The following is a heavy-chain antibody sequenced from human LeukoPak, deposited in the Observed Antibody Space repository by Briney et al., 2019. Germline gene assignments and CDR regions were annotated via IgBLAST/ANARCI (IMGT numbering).Heavy chain of an antibody. Sequence: PSETLSLTCAVYGGSFSGYYWSWIRQPPGKGLEWIGEINHSGSTNYNPSLKSRVTISVDTSKNQFSLKLSSVTAADTAVYYCGRSLSGYGIYYYYYGMDVWGQGTTVTVSS. CDR3: GRSLSGYGIYYYYYGMDV. J-gene: IGHJ6*02. CDR2: INHSGST. CDR1: GGSFSGYY. V-gene: IGHV4-34*01. D-gene: IGHD5-12*01.